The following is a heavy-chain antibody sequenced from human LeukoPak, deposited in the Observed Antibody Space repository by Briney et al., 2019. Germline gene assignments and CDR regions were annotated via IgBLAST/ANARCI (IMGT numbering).Heavy chain of an antibody. J-gene: IGHJ4*02. CDR2: IYYSGNS. CDR3: ARVGDGNFDY. Sequence: SETLSLTCTVSGGSISAYYWSWIRQPPGEGLEWIGYIYYSGNSNYNPSLKRRVTISIDTSKNQFSLKLNSVTAADTAVYYCARVGDGNFDYWGQGTLVTVSS. V-gene: IGHV4-59*01. CDR1: GGSISAYY.